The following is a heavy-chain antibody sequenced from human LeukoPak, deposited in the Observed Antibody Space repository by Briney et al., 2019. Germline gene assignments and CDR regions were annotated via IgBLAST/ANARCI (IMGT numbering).Heavy chain of an antibody. CDR3: ATENNVARYYFDY. Sequence: GESLRLSCAASGLTFSRYNMNWVRQAPGGGLEWIAHINTKGGLIYYANSVKGRFTISRDDTYNSLDLHMHSLRVEDTAVYYCATENNVARYYFDYWGQGTLVTVSS. CDR2: INTKGGLI. J-gene: IGHJ4*02. CDR1: GLTFSRYN. D-gene: IGHD2-21*01. V-gene: IGHV3-48*01.